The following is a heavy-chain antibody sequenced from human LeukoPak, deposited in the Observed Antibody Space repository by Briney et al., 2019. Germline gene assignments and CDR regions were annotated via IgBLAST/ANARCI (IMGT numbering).Heavy chain of an antibody. V-gene: IGHV1-18*01. D-gene: IGHD2-2*02. CDR1: GYTFANFG. CDR2: ISVYNGNT. Sequence: ASVKVSCKASGYTFANFGITWVRQAPGQGLEWMGWISVYNGNTYYAQNLQGRVTLTTDTSTSTAYMELRSLRSDDTALYYCARTCSSSSCYMVHWGQGTLVTVSS. J-gene: IGHJ4*02. CDR3: ARTCSSSSCYMVH.